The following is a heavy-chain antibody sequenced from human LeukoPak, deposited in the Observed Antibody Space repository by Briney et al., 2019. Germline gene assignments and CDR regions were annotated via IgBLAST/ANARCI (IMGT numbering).Heavy chain of an antibody. D-gene: IGHD3-3*01. CDR1: GGSFSGYY. CDR2: INHSGST. V-gene: IGHV4-34*01. J-gene: IGHJ4*02. CDR3: AVIYDFWSDYRRDY. Sequence: SETLSLTCAVYGGSFSGYYWSWIRQPPGKGLEWIGEINHSGSTNYNPSLKSRVTISVDTSKNQLSLKLSSVTAADTAVYYCAVIYDFWSDYRRDYWGQGTLLTVSS.